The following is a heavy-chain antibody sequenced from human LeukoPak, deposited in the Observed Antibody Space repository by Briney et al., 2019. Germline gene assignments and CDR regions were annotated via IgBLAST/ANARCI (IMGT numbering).Heavy chain of an antibody. D-gene: IGHD6-6*01. CDR3: ARGSPEYSSSSWDY. Sequence: PSETLSLTCTVSGGSISSYYWSWIRQPAGKGLEWIGRIYTSGSTNYNPSLKGRVTMSVDTSKNQFSLKLSSVTAADTAVYYCARGSPEYSSSSWDYWGQGTLVTVSS. CDR1: GGSISSYY. V-gene: IGHV4-4*07. J-gene: IGHJ4*02. CDR2: IYTSGST.